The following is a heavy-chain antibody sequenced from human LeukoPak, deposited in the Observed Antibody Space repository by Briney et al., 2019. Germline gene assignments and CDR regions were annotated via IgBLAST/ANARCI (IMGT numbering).Heavy chain of an antibody. D-gene: IGHD1-26*01. CDR2: ISWNSGTI. CDR1: GFTFDDYA. Sequence: GRSLRLSCAASGFTFDDYAMHWVRQAPGKGLEWVSGISWNSGTIDYADSVKGRFTISRDNTKNSLYLQMHSLRSEDTAFYFCAKDSLGIGGPVGSWGQGTLVTVSS. J-gene: IGHJ5*01. V-gene: IGHV3-9*01. CDR3: AKDSLGIGGPVGS.